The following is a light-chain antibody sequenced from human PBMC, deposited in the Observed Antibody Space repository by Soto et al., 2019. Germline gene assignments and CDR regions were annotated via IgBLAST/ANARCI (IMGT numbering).Light chain of an antibody. J-gene: IGKJ2*01. CDR2: AAS. CDR1: QSISSY. CDR3: QQSSSTPPT. Sequence: DIQMTQSPSSLSASVGDRVTITCRASQSISSYLNWYRQKPGKAPKLLIYAASSLQSGVPSRFSGSGSGTDFTLTISSLQPEDFATYYCQQSSSTPPTFGQGTKLEIK. V-gene: IGKV1-39*01.